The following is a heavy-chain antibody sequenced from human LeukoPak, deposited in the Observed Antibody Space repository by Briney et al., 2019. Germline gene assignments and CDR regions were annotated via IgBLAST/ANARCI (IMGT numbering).Heavy chain of an antibody. V-gene: IGHV3-74*01. D-gene: IGHD3-22*01. J-gene: IGHJ4*02. Sequence: GGSLRLSCAASGFTFTNYWMHWVRQAPGKGPVWVSRINSDGSSTTYADSVKGRFTISRDNAKNTLYLQMNSLRAEDTAVYYCATIVVAPSWGQGTLVTVSS. CDR3: ATIVVAPS. CDR2: INSDGSST. CDR1: GFTFTNYW.